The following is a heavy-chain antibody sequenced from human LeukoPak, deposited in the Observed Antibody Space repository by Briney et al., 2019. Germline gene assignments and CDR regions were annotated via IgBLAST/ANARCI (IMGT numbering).Heavy chain of an antibody. V-gene: IGHV3-66*01. CDR1: GFTVRNNY. CDR2: IYSGGGT. CDR3: TRVFAYSYGDFDN. J-gene: IGHJ4*02. Sequence: PGGSLRLSCEASGFTVRNNYMTWVRQAPGKGLELVSVIYSGGGTYYADSVKDRFTISRDNSKNTLFLQMNSLRVEDSAVYYCTRVFAYSYGDFDNWGQGTLVAVSS. D-gene: IGHD5-18*01.